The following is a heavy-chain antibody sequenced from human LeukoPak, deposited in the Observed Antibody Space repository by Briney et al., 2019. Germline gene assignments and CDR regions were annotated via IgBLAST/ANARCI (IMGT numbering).Heavy chain of an antibody. V-gene: IGHV1-69*13. J-gene: IGHJ4*02. D-gene: IGHD3-22*01. CDR2: ISPILCTA. CDR3: ASNTNYYEGSGHYVFDY. CDR1: GGTFSTYA. Sequence: VKVSCKPSGGTFSTYAISWVRQAPGQGLEWMGGISPILCTAKYAKKFQGRVTITADEFTSTAHMELSSLRSEDTAVYYCASNTNYYEGSGHYVFDYWGQGTLVTFT.